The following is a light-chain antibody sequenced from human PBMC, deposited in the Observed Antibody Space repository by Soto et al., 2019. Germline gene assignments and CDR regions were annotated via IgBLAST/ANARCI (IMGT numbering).Light chain of an antibody. CDR3: QQYNNWPHT. V-gene: IGKV3-15*01. J-gene: IGKJ2*01. CDR1: QSVSSK. CDR2: FAS. Sequence: EIVRTQSPATLSVSPGDRATLSCRASQSVSSKLAGFQQKPGQSPRLLIYFASTRATDIPARFSGSGSGTEFTLTISSLQSEDVAVYYCQQYNNWPHTFGQGTKLEIK.